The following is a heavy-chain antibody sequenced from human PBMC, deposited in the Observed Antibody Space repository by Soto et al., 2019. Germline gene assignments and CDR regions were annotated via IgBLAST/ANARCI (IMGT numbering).Heavy chain of an antibody. V-gene: IGHV1-69*13. CDR3: ARDSGAKLSSS. CDR1: GGTFSSYR. Sequence: SVKVSCKASGGTFSSYRFNWVRQARGQGLEWLGGIVPIYRTADYAQKFQGRVTITEDEYTRTVYMELSSLKSQDTALYYCARDSGAKLSSSWGQGTLVTVSS. J-gene: IGHJ4*02. CDR2: IVPIYRTA. D-gene: IGHD6-13*01.